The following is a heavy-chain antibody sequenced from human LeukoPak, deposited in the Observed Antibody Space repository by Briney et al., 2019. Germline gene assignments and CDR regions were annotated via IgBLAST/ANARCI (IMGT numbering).Heavy chain of an antibody. CDR1: GFTFSSYA. CDR3: ARDKIEGPSNFDN. Sequence: GGSLRLSCAASGFTFSSYATSWVRQAPGERPEWVANIKQDGSEEYYVDSVKGRFTISRDNAKSLLYLQMNSLRAEDTAIYYCARDKIEGPSNFDNWGQGTLVIVSS. V-gene: IGHV3-7*03. J-gene: IGHJ4*02. CDR2: IKQDGSEE. D-gene: IGHD2/OR15-2a*01.